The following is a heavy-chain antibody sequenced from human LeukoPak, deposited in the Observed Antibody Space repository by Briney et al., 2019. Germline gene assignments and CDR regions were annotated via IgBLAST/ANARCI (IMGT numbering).Heavy chain of an antibody. CDR2: IYHSGST. Sequence: PSETLSLTCAVSGGSISSSNWWSWVRQPPGKGLEWIGEIYHSGSTNYNPSLKSRVTISVDKSKNQFSLKLSSVTAADTAVYYCATLLGEYCSGGSCYRFDYWGQGTLVTVSS. CDR3: ATLLGEYCSGGSCYRFDY. V-gene: IGHV4-4*02. J-gene: IGHJ4*02. CDR1: GGSISSSNW. D-gene: IGHD2-15*01.